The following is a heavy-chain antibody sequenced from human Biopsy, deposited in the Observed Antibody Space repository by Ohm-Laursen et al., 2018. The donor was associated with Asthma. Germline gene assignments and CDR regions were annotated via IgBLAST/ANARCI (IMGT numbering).Heavy chain of an antibody. V-gene: IGHV4-34*01. Sequence: SQTLSLTCTVYGGYLTGHYWNWIRQPPGKGLEWIGEIDQSGYTNYNPSLKSRVTISVDTSNNQFSLKLSSVTAADTAFYYCARVWAGGFDSWGQGTLVTVSS. CDR1: GGYLTGHY. J-gene: IGHJ4*02. CDR2: IDQSGYT. CDR3: ARVWAGGFDS. D-gene: IGHD6-19*01.